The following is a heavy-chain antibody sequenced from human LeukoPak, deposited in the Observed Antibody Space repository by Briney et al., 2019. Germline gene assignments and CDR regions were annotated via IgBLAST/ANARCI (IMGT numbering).Heavy chain of an antibody. J-gene: IGHJ4*02. CDR1: GGSISSYY. CDR3: ARYSYGFND. V-gene: IGHV4-59*01. CDR2: IYYSGST. D-gene: IGHD5-18*01. Sequence: SEALSLTCTVSGGSISSYYWSWIRQPPGKGLEWIGYIYYSGSTNYNPSLKSRVTISVGTSKNQFSLKLSSVTAADTAVYYCARYSYGFNDWGQGTLVTVSS.